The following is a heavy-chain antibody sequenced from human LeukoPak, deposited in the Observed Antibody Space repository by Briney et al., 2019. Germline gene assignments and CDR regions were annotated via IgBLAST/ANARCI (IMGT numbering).Heavy chain of an antibody. CDR1: AGSISSYY. CDR2: MYISGST. V-gene: IGHV4-4*07. J-gene: IGHJ3*02. Sequence: PSETLSLTCTVSAGSISSYYWSWIRQPAGKGLEWIGRMYISGSTDYNPSLKSRVTISIDKSKNQFSLKLTSVTAADTAVYFCARVLHGVDTFGIWGQGTMVTVSS. CDR3: ARVLHGVDTFGI. D-gene: IGHD3-10*01.